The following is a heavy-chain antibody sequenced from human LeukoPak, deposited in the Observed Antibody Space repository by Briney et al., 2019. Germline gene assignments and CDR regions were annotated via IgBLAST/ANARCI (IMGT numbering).Heavy chain of an antibody. CDR1: GFTFSDYY. D-gene: IGHD2-8*01. CDR3: AKAADCTNGVCPDY. CDR2: ISSSGSTI. Sequence: PGGSLRLSCAASGFTFSDYYMSWIRQAPGKGLEWVSYISSSGSTIYYADSVKGRFTISRDNSKNSLYLQMNSLRTEDTALYYCAKAADCTNGVCPDYWGQGTLVTVSS. V-gene: IGHV3-11*01. J-gene: IGHJ4*02.